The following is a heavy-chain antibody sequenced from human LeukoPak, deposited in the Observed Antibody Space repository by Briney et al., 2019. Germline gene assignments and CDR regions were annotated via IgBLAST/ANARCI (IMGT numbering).Heavy chain of an antibody. V-gene: IGHV3-23*01. J-gene: IGHJ4*02. Sequence: GGSLRLSCAASGFTFSSYEMNWVRQAPGKGLEWVSAISGSGGSTYYADSVKGRFTISRDNSKNTLYLQMNSLRAEDTAVYYCAKEHYDSSGYYSYWGQGTLVTVSS. CDR3: AKEHYDSSGYYSY. CDR1: GFTFSSYE. CDR2: ISGSGGST. D-gene: IGHD3-22*01.